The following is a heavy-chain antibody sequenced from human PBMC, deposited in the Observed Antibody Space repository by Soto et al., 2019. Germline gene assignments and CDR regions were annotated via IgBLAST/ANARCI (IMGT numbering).Heavy chain of an antibody. D-gene: IGHD6-19*01. CDR2: ISGSGGST. Sequence: EVQLLESGGGLVQPGGSLRLSCAASGFTFSSYAMSWVRQAPGKGLEWVSAISGSGGSTYYADSVKGRFTISRDNSKNPLYLQMNSLRAEDTAVYYCAKDHTFNPKVAVASHYFDYWGQGTLVTVSS. CDR3: AKDHTFNPKVAVASHYFDY. J-gene: IGHJ4*02. V-gene: IGHV3-23*01. CDR1: GFTFSSYA.